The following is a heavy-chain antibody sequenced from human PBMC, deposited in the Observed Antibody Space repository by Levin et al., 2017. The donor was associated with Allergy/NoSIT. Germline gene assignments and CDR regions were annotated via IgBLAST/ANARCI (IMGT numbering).Heavy chain of an antibody. V-gene: IGHV4-34*01. D-gene: IGHD3-9*01. J-gene: IGHJ2*01. CDR1: GGSFSGYF. CDR2: IIHTGST. CDR3: SRGRGDVLTGYYNVRYFDL. Sequence: SETLSLTCAVYGGSFSGYFWSWIRQPPGKGLEWIGEIIHTGSTNYNPSLKSRVTISVDSSKNHFSLKLNSVTAAAPAVYYCSRGRGDVLTGYYNVRYFDLWGRGTLVTVSS.